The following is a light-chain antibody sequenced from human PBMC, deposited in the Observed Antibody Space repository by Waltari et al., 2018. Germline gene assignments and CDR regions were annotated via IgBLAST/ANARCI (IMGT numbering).Light chain of an antibody. CDR1: QSVSSN. J-gene: IGKJ1*01. CDR3: QQYNNWPPA. V-gene: IGKV3-15*01. CDR2: GAS. Sequence: DIVMTQSPATLSVSPGERATLSCRASQSVSSNLAWYQQKPGQAPRLLIDGASTRATGIPARFSGSGSGTEFTLTISSMQSEDFAVYYCQQYNNWPPAFGQGTKVEIK.